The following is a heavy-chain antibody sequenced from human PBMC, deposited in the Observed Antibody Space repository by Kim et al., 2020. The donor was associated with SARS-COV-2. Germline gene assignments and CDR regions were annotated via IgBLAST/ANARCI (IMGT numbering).Heavy chain of an antibody. J-gene: IGHJ4*02. D-gene: IGHD6-19*01. V-gene: IGHV3-48*02. CDR3: AKSKSTGWYSNY. Sequence: GGSLRLSCVASGFTFSSYSMNWVRQAPGKGLEWVSYISGSSSTIYYADSVKGRFTISRDNAKNSLYLQMNSLRDEDTAVYYCAKSKSTGWYSNYWGQGTLVTVSS. CDR2: ISGSSSTI. CDR1: GFTFSSYS.